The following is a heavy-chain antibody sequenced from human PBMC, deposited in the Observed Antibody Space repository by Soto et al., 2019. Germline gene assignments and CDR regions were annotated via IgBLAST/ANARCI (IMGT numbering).Heavy chain of an antibody. J-gene: IGHJ5*01. Sequence: SVKVSCKASGVSLSSYVINWLRQAPGQGLEWMGGIIPLFGTANHAQRLQGRVLITADVSTSTVYMEMSSLRFEDTAIYYCIYHYDSSGFFYIDSWGQGTQVTVSS. V-gene: IGHV1-69*13. CDR1: GVSLSSYV. D-gene: IGHD3-22*01. CDR3: IYHYDSSGFFYIDS. CDR2: IIPLFGTA.